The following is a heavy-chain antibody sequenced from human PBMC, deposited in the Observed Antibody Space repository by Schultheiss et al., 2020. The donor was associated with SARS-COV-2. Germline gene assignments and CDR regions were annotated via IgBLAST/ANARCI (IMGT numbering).Heavy chain of an antibody. CDR1: GFPFNTYA. CDR2: ISGSGGST. D-gene: IGHD3-16*01. Sequence: GESLKISCAASGFPFNTYAMHWVRQAPGKGLEWVSGISGSGGSTYYADSVKGRFTISRDNSKNTLWLQMNSLRDEDTALYYCAKDVGAVASLFEHWGQGTLVTVSS. V-gene: IGHV3-23*01. CDR3: AKDVGAVASLFEH. J-gene: IGHJ4*02.